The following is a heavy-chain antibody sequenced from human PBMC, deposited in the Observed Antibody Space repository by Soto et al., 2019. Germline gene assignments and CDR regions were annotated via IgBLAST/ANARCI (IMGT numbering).Heavy chain of an antibody. CDR2: IIPILGIA. CDR1: RGTFSSYT. CDR3: ARDLEGPLIEY. J-gene: IGHJ4*02. Sequence: QVQLVQSGAEVQKPGSSVKVSCKASRGTFSSYTISWVRQAPGQGLEWMGRIIPILGIAKYAQKFQGRVTVTADTSTSTAYMELSSLRSEDTALYYCARDLEGPLIEYWGQGTLVTVSS. V-gene: IGHV1-69*08.